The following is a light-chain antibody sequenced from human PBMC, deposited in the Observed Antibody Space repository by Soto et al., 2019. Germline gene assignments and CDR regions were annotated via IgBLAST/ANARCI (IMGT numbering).Light chain of an antibody. CDR1: QSVDTTF. V-gene: IGKV3-20*01. J-gene: IGKJ1*01. CDR3: QQYMSSVT. Sequence: EIVLTQSPGSLSLSPGQRATLSCRASQSVDTTFFAWYQKKPGQAPRLLIYGASKRATGIPDRYSGSGSGTVFTLIISRLEPEDFAVYYCQQYMSSVTFGQGTKVVIK. CDR2: GAS.